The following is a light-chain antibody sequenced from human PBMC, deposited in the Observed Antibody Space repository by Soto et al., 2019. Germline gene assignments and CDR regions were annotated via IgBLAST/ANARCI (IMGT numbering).Light chain of an antibody. J-gene: IGKJ2*01. CDR1: QSVSSY. CDR3: QQRSNWQYT. CDR2: DAS. V-gene: IGKV3-11*01. Sequence: EIVLTQSPATLSLSPGERATLSCRASQSVSSYLAWYQQKPGQAPRLRIYDASNRATGIPARFSGSGSGTDFTLTTSSLEPEDFAVYYCQQRSNWQYTFGQGTKLEIK.